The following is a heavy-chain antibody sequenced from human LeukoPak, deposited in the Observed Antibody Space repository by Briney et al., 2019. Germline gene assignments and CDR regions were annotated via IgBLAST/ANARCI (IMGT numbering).Heavy chain of an antibody. V-gene: IGHV3-73*01. J-gene: IGHJ4*02. D-gene: IGHD5-12*01. CDR2: IRSKDNSYAT. Sequence: PGGSLRLSCAASGFTFSGSAMHWVRQASGKGLGWVGRIRSKDNSYATAYASSEKGRLTISRDDAKNTMYLQMNSLKTEDTAVYYCTTDGRVVLATVDYWGQGTLVTVSS. CDR3: TTDGRVVLATVDY. CDR1: GFTFSGSA.